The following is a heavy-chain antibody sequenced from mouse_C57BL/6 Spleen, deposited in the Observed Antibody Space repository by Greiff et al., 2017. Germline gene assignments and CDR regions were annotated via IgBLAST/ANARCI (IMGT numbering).Heavy chain of an antibody. Sequence: EVKLEESGPELVKPGASVKMSCKASGYTFTDYNMHWVKQSHGKSLEWIGYINPNNGGTSYNQKFKGKATLTVNKSSSTAYMELRSLTSEDSAVYYCARPAGYYAMDYWGQGTSVTVSS. CDR2: INPNNGGT. CDR1: GYTFTDYN. CDR3: ARPAGYYAMDY. V-gene: IGHV1-22*01. J-gene: IGHJ4*01.